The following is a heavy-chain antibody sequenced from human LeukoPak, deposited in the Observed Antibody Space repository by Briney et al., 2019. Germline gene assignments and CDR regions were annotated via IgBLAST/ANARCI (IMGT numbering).Heavy chain of an antibody. D-gene: IGHD4-11*01. V-gene: IGHV1-8*01. J-gene: IGHJ4*02. CDR1: GYTFTSYD. Sequence: AASVKVSSKASGYTFTSYDINWVRQATGQGLEWMGWMNPNSGNTGYAQKFQGRVTMTRNTSISTAYMELSSLRSEDTAVYYCARGENFRSTDDVIDYWGQGTLVTVSS. CDR3: ARGENFRSTDDVIDY. CDR2: MNPNSGNT.